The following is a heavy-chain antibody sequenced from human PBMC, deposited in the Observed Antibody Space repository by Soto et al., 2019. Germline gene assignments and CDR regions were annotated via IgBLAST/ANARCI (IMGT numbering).Heavy chain of an antibody. CDR1: GYTFTSYG. V-gene: IGHV1-18*01. D-gene: IGHD2-15*01. CDR3: ARDLPGYCSGASCYYFDY. Sequence: QVQLVQSGTEVKKPGASVKVSCKASGYTFTSYGISWVRQAPGQGLEWMGWISTYNGNTIYAQNRQGRVTMTTDTSTRTAYMELRSLTSDDTAVYYCARDLPGYCSGASCYYFDYWGQGTLVTVSS. CDR2: ISTYNGNT. J-gene: IGHJ4*02.